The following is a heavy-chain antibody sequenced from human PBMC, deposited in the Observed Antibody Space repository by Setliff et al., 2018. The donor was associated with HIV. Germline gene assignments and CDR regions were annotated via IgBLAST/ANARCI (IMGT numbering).Heavy chain of an antibody. CDR2: VDPEAYET. V-gene: IGHV1-69-2*01. CDR1: GYTFTDYY. CDR3: ATGLLTTVVTGGDS. D-gene: IGHD4-17*01. J-gene: IGHJ4*02. Sequence: RASVKVSCKAFGYTFTDYYIHWVQQAPGKGLEWVGRVDPEAYETVYAEKFQGRVTISADKSTHTTYMQLRSLRSEDTAVYYCATGLLTTVVTGGDSWGQGTLVTVSS.